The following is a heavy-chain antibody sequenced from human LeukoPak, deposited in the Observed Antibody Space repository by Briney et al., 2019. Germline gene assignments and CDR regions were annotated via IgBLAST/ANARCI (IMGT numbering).Heavy chain of an antibody. D-gene: IGHD5-24*01. J-gene: IGHJ4*02. V-gene: IGHV5-51*01. CDR2: IYPGGSET. CDR1: GYSFSSYW. CDR3: ARASRDGYNQNFDH. Sequence: GESLKISCKGLGYSFSSYWNAWVRQRPGKGLEWMGIIYPGGSETRYDPSFQGQVTILADSSTSTAYLQWSSLRASDTAMYYCARASRDGYNQNFDHWGQGTLVTVSS.